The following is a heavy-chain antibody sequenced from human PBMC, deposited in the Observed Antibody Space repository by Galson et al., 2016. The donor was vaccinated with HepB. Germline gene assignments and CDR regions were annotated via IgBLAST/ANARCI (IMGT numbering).Heavy chain of an antibody. CDR1: GGSINSPTW. V-gene: IGHV4-4*02. Sequence: ETLSLTCAVSGGSINSPTWWSWVRQPPGTGLEWIGEVFQSGDTNYNPSLQSRVTILVDRSKNQFSLSLTSVTAADTAVYYCASLPLGYSSGPSCYWEFDFWGQGTLVIVSS. CDR3: ASLPLGYSSGPSCYWEFDF. J-gene: IGHJ4*02. CDR2: VFQSGDT. D-gene: IGHD2-2*01.